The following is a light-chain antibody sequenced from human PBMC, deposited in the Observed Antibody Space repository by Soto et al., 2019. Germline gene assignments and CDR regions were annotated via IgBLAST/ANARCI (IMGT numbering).Light chain of an antibody. CDR3: QSSDSSLGGSV. CDR2: GNK. CDR1: SSNIGAGYD. J-gene: IGLJ2*01. Sequence: QSVLTQPPSVSGAPGQRVIISCTGSSSNIGAGYDVHWYQQLPGTAPKLLIYGNKNRPSGVPDRISGSKSATSASLAITGLQAEDEGDYYCQSSDSSLGGSVFGGGTKVTVL. V-gene: IGLV1-40*01.